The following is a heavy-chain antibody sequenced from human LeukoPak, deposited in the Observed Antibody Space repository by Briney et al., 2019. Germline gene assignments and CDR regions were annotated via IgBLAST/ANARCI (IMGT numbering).Heavy chain of an antibody. J-gene: IGHJ3*02. D-gene: IGHD2-2*01. CDR3: ARGPGAFDI. Sequence: WGSLILSCVASGFMFSSYWMNWVRQAPGKGLVWVSRINSDGSSTSYADSVKGRFTISRDNAKNTLFLQMNSLRAEDTAVYYCARGPGAFDIWGQGTLVTVSS. CDR1: GFMFSSYW. V-gene: IGHV3-74*01. CDR2: INSDGSST.